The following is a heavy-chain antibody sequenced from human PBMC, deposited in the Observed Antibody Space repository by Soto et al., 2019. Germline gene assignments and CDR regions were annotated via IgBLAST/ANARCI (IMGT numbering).Heavy chain of an antibody. J-gene: IGHJ3*02. D-gene: IGHD3-10*01. CDR3: ARGVYGSGNYYTGPSAFDI. CDR2: TIPVFNTA. Sequence: QVQLEQSGAEVKKPGSSVKISCKASGGNLSDHGVSWLRQAPGQGLEWVGGTIPVFNTAKYAPKFQGRVTSAADKSTNIAYMELGSLRSDDTAFYYCARGVYGSGNYYTGPSAFDIWGQGTLVIVSS. V-gene: IGHV1-69*06. CDR1: GGNLSDHG.